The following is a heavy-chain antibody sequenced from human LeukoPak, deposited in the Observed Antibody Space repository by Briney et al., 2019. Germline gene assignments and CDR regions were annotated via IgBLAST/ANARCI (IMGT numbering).Heavy chain of an antibody. J-gene: IGHJ4*02. Sequence: GGSLRLSCAASGFTFSNYAMSWVRQAPGKGLEWVSAISGSGGSTYYADSVKGRFTISRDNSKNTLYLQMNSLRAEDTAVYYCAKDSEPIAAAGHYFDYWGQGTLVTVSS. CDR1: GFTFSNYA. CDR2: ISGSGGST. V-gene: IGHV3-23*01. CDR3: AKDSEPIAAAGHYFDY. D-gene: IGHD6-13*01.